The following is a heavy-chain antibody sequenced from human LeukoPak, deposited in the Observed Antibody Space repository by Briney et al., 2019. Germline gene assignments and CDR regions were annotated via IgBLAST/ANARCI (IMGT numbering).Heavy chain of an antibody. D-gene: IGHD3-10*01. Sequence: ASVKVSYKASGYTFTGYYMHWVRQAPGQGLEWMGWINAGNGNTKYSQKFQGRVTITRDTSASTAYMELSSLRSEDTAVYYCARAYGSGSYALLHWGQGTLVTVSS. CDR2: INAGNGNT. CDR3: ARAYGSGSYALLH. J-gene: IGHJ4*02. V-gene: IGHV1-3*01. CDR1: GYTFTGYY.